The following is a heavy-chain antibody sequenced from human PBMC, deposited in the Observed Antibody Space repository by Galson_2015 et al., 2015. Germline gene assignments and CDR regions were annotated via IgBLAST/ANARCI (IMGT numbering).Heavy chain of an antibody. CDR1: GFTFSDSS. V-gene: IGHV3-73*01. Sequence: SLRLSCAASGFTFSDSSIHWVRQAPGKGLEWVGLIGSKAKNYAAAYAASVKGRFTISRDDSKNTAYLQMNSLETEDTALYYCSRHEDVIDYWGQGTRVTVSS. J-gene: IGHJ4*02. CDR2: IGSKAKNYAA. D-gene: IGHD2-15*01. CDR3: SRHEDVIDY.